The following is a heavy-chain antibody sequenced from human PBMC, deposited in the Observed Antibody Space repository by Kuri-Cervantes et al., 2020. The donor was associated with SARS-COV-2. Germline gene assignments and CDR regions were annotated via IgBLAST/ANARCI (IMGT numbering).Heavy chain of an antibody. CDR3: ARHSGGGDDAFDI. CDR2: IYYSGST. D-gene: IGHD2-21*01. Sequence: SETLSLTCTVPGGSISSSSYYWGWIRQPPGKGLEWIGSIYYSGSTYYNPSLKSRVTISVDTSKNQFSLKLSSVTAADTAVYYCARHSGGGDDAFDIWGQGTMVTVSS. V-gene: IGHV4-39*01. CDR1: GGSISSSSYY. J-gene: IGHJ3*02.